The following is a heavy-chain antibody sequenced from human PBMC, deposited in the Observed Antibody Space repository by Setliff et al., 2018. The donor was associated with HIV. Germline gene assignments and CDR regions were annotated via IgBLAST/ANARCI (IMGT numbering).Heavy chain of an antibody. V-gene: IGHV1-18*01. J-gene: IGHJ6*03. CDR3: ARESGGVVIKGAYYYYMDV. CDR2: ISAYNGDT. CDR1: GGTFSTYA. D-gene: IGHD3-3*01. Sequence: ASVKVSCKTSGGTFSTYAISWVRQAPGQRLEWMGGISAYNGDTNSAQKFQGRVTMTKDTSTSTAYMELRSLRSDDTAAYYCARESGGVVIKGAYYYYMDVWGKGTTVTVSS.